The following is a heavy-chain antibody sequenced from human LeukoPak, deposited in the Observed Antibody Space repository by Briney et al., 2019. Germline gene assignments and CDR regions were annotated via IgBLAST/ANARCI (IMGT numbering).Heavy chain of an antibody. D-gene: IGHD2-15*01. J-gene: IGHJ4*02. Sequence: SETLSLTCSVSGGTVNSGSYYWRCIRQPAGKGLDWIGRISTSGGTNYNPSLKSRVTMSLDTSKTQFSLKLNSLTAADTAVYYCARGAALAIDYWGQGALVTVSS. V-gene: IGHV4-61*02. CDR1: GGTVNSGSYY. CDR3: ARGAALAIDY. CDR2: ISTSGGT.